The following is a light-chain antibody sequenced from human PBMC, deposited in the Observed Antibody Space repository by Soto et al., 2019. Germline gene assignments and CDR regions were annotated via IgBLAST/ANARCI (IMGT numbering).Light chain of an antibody. CDR1: QSISNW. Sequence: DIQMTQSPSSLSASVGDRVTITCRASQSISNWLAWYQQKPGKAPRLLISRASILESGVPSRFSGSGSGTEFTLTISSLQPDCFATYYCQHYSSYPLSFGGGTKVDIK. V-gene: IGKV1-5*03. CDR3: QHYSSYPLS. CDR2: RAS. J-gene: IGKJ4*01.